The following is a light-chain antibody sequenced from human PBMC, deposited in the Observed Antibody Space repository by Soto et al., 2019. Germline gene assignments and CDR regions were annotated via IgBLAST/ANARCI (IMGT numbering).Light chain of an antibody. CDR2: DAS. V-gene: IGKV1-5*01. CDR3: QQYKGYFPLT. Sequence: DIQMTQSPSTLSASLGDRVTITCRASQSISTSLAWYQQKPGKAPKFLIYDASTLQSGVPSRFSGSGSGTEFTLTISSLQPDDFATYYCQQYKGYFPLTFGGGTKVYIK. J-gene: IGKJ4*01. CDR1: QSISTS.